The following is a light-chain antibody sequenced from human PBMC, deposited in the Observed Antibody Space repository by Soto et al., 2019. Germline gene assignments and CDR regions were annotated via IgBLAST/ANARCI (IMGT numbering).Light chain of an antibody. CDR3: SSYTSRRTLV. J-gene: IGLJ1*01. CDR2: EVS. V-gene: IGLV2-14*01. Sequence: QSALTQPASVSGSPGQSITISCTGTSSDVGGYNYVSWYQQHPGKVPKLMIYEVSNRPSGVSNRFSGSKPGNTASLTISELQTGDEADYYCSSYTSRRTLVFGTGTKVTVL. CDR1: SSDVGGYNY.